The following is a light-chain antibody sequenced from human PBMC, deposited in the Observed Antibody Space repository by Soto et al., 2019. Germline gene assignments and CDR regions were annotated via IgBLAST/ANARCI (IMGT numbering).Light chain of an antibody. CDR2: G. CDR3: QSYDSSLSRRWV. CDR1: SSNIGAGYP. Sequence: QSVLTQPPSVSGAPGQRVTISCTGSSSNIGAGYPVHWYQQLPGTAPKLLVAGNRPSGVPDRFSVSKSGASASLAITGLQAEVEADYYCQSYDSSLSRRWVFGGGTKVTVL. J-gene: IGLJ3*02. V-gene: IGLV1-40*01.